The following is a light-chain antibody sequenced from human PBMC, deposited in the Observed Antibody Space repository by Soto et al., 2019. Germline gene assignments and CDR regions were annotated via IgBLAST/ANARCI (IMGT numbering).Light chain of an antibody. CDR2: GAS. Sequence: EIVLTQSPGTLSLSPGERATLSCRASRSVSSSYLAWYQQKPGQPPRLLIYGASSRATGLPARFSGRGSGTEFTLTITSLQTEDFAVYYCQQYNDWPITFGQGTRLEIK. J-gene: IGKJ5*01. V-gene: IGKV3-15*01. CDR1: RSVSSSY. CDR3: QQYNDWPIT.